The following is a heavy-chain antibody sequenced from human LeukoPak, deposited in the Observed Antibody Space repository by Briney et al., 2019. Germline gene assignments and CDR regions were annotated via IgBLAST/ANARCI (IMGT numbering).Heavy chain of an antibody. CDR3: AKERYSDILSASEAEGYMDV. V-gene: IGHV3-23*01. J-gene: IGHJ6*03. D-gene: IGHD3-9*01. CDR1: GFTFSIFA. Sequence: GGSLRLSCVVSGFTFSIFAMIWVRQPPGKGLEWVSSIFPSGGEIHYADSVRGRFTISRDNSKSTLSLQMNSLRAEDTAIYYCAKERYSDILSASEAEGYMDVWGKGTTVTVSS. CDR2: IFPSGGEI.